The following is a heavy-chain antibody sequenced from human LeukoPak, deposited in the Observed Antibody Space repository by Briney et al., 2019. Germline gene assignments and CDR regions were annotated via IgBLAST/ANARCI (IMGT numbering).Heavy chain of an antibody. Sequence: SQTLSLTCTVSGVSISSGDYYWRWIRQPPGKGLEWIAYMYYSGSTYYNPSLKSRVTMSADTSKNQLSLKLSSVTAADTAVYYCARPYYYDSRIDPWGQGILVTVSS. CDR1: GVSISSGDYY. D-gene: IGHD3-22*01. V-gene: IGHV4-30-4*01. CDR2: MYYSGST. J-gene: IGHJ5*02. CDR3: ARPYYYDSRIDP.